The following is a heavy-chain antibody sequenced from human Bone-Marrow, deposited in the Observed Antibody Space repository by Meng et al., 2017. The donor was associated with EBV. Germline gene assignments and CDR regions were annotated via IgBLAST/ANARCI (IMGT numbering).Heavy chain of an antibody. Sequence: QVRVGRAGAEGKKPGSQMRVAFKSSRRTFRIDAVSWVRQAPGQGLEWMGGFIPVSGAPHYARKFQDRVTITADESTSTHYMDLNNLKSEDTAMYYCASESRRGFTPDYWGQGTLVTVSS. CDR3: ASESRRGFTPDY. D-gene: IGHD3-10*01. J-gene: IGHJ4*02. CDR1: RRTFRIDA. CDR2: FIPVSGAP. V-gene: IGHV1-69*01.